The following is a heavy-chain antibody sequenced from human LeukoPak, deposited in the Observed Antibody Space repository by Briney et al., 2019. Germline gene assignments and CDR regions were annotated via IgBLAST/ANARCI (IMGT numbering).Heavy chain of an antibody. V-gene: IGHV3-21*01. CDR3: ARSVYSSSSPFPGSWYYYGMDV. CDR2: ISSSSSYI. D-gene: IGHD6-6*01. CDR1: GFTFSSYS. J-gene: IGHJ6*02. Sequence: GGSLRLSCAASGFTFSSYSMNWVRQAPGKGLEWVSSISSSSSYIYYADSVKGRFTISRDNAKNSLYLQMNSLRAEDTAVYYRARSVYSSSSPFPGSWYYYGMDVWGQGTTVTVSS.